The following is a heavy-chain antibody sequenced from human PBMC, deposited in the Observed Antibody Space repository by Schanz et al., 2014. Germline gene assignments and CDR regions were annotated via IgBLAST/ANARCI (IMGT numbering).Heavy chain of an antibody. CDR3: AKDQGSYGSGSYSYFDY. CDR1: GFTFNSYA. Sequence: EVRLLESGGGLVQPGGSLRLSCVASGFTFNSYAMSWVRQAPGKGLEWVSAITGSGGTTHYADSVKGRFTISRDNSKNTLYLQMNSLRAEDTAVYYCAKDQGSYGSGSYSYFDYWGQGTLATVSS. J-gene: IGHJ4*02. D-gene: IGHD3-10*01. CDR2: ITGSGGTT. V-gene: IGHV3-23*01.